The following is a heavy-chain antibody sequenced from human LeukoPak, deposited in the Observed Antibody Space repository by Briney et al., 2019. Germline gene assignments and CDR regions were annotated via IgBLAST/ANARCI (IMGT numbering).Heavy chain of an antibody. J-gene: IGHJ6*02. CDR1: GFTFSSYS. D-gene: IGHD3-16*01. V-gene: IGHV3-21*01. Sequence: GGSLRLSCAASGFTFSSYSMNWVRQAPGKGLEWVSSISSSSSYIYYADSVKGRFTISRDNAKNSLYLQMNSLRAEDTAVYYCARDWGYYYYYGMDVWGQGTTVTVPS. CDR2: ISSSSSYI. CDR3: ARDWGYYYYYGMDV.